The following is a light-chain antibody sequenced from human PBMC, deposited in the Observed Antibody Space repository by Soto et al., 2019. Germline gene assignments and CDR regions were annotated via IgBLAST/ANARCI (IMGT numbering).Light chain of an antibody. J-gene: IGKJ1*01. CDR3: QQRSNWPRT. CDR1: QSVSNY. CDR2: DAS. Sequence: EIFLTQSPATLSLTRWEIATLSWRTSQSVSNYLAWYQQKPGQAPRLLIYDASNRATGIPARFSGSGSGTDFTLTISSLEPEDFAVYYCQQRSNWPRTFGQGTKVDI. V-gene: IGKV3-11*01.